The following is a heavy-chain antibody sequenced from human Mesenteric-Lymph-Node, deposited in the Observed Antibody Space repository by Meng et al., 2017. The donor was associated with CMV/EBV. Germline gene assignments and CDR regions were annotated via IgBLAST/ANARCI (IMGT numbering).Heavy chain of an antibody. D-gene: IGHD6-13*01. V-gene: IGHV3-48*03. J-gene: IGHJ6*02. CDR3: ARDSGIAAAGTRSSWWYYYGMDV. CDR2: ISSSGSTI. Sequence: GESLKISCAASGFTFSSYEMNWVRQAPGKGLEWVSYISSSGSTIYYADSVKGRFTISRDNAKNSLYLQMNSLRAEDTAVYYCARDSGIAAAGTRSSWWYYYGMDVWGQGTTVTVSS. CDR1: GFTFSSYE.